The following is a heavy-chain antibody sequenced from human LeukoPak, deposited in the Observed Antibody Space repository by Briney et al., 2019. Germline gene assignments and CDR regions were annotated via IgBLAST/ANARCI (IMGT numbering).Heavy chain of an antibody. CDR2: IYPVDGGT. J-gene: IGHJ6*03. Sequence: GASLQISAECAVSFCTSCWSWVGRAPARKGLAWMGIIYPVDGGTRYSPSFQGQVTSSADKSISTAYLQLSSLKASDTAMYYCARFRGSIFGVVIPPFYHYYYMDVWGKGTTVTVSS. V-gene: IGHV5-51*01. D-gene: IGHD3-3*01. CDR1: VSFCTSCW. CDR3: ARFRGSIFGVVIPPFYHYYYMDV.